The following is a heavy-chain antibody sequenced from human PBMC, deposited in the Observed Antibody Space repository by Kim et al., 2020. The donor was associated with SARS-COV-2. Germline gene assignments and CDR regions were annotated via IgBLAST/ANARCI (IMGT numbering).Heavy chain of an antibody. J-gene: IGHJ4*02. D-gene: IGHD6-19*01. V-gene: IGHV3-21*01. CDR2: SYI. Sequence: SYIYHADSLKGRFTISRDNAKNSLYLQMNSLRAEDTAVYYCARGAVAGGNWGQGTLVTVSS. CDR3: ARGAVAGGN.